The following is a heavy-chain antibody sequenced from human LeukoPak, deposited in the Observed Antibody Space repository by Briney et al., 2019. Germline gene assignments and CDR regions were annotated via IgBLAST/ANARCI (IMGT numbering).Heavy chain of an antibody. V-gene: IGHV3-30*02. CDR2: IRYDAINK. D-gene: IGHD1-26*01. J-gene: IGHJ6*03. Sequence: GGSLRLSCAASGFTFSTYGMHWVRQAPGKGLEWVAFIRYDAINKYYADSVKGRFTISRDNSRNTLYLQMNSLRAEDTALYYWEKAGNPVSGTYYFAMAAGGKGTTVT. CDR1: GFTFSTYG. CDR3: EKAGNPVSGTYYFAMAA.